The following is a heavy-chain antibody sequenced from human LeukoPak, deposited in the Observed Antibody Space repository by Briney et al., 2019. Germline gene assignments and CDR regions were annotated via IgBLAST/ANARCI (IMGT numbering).Heavy chain of an antibody. CDR3: AKDGVESAAMLFDY. D-gene: IGHD2-2*01. V-gene: IGHV3-30*02. J-gene: IGHJ4*02. CDR2: IRYDGSNK. CDR1: GFTFSSYG. Sequence: PGGSLRLSCAASGFTFSSYGMHWVRQAPGKGLEWVAFIRYDGSNKYYADSVKGRFTISRDNSKNTLYLQMNSLRAEDTAVYYCAKDGVESAAMLFDYWGQGTLVTVSS.